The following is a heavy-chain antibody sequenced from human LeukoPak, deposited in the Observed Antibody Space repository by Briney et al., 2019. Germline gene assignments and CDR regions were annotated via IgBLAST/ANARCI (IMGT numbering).Heavy chain of an antibody. V-gene: IGHV3-15*01. J-gene: IGHJ4*02. CDR3: ARGFCSSISCYQGPFDF. CDR2: IKNKTKGETT. CDR1: GGSISSYY. D-gene: IGHD2-2*01. Sequence: PSETLSLACTVSGGSISSYYWSWIRQAPGKGLEWVGHIKNKTKGETTEYAAPVKGRFIISRDDSKNTLYLQMNSLRTEDTAVYYCARGFCSSISCYQGPFDFWGQGTLVTVSS.